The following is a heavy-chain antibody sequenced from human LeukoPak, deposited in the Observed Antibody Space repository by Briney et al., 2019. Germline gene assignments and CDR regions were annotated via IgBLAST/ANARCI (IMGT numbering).Heavy chain of an antibody. V-gene: IGHV4-38-2*01. CDR1: GYSISSGYY. D-gene: IGHD4-17*01. Sequence: PSETLSLTCAVSGYSISSGYYWGWIRQPPGKGLEWIGSIYHSGRTFCNPSLKSRVTISVDTSKNQFSLKVTSVTAADTAVYYCARHAYGDHLWPWGQGTLVTVSS. J-gene: IGHJ5*02. CDR3: ARHAYGDHLWP. CDR2: IYHSGRT.